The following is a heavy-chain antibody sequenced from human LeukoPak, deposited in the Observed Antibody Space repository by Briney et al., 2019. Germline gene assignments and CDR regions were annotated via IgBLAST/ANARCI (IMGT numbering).Heavy chain of an antibody. J-gene: IGHJ4*02. V-gene: IGHV4-61*02. D-gene: IGHD4-17*01. CDR3: ATEDYGDYGPFDY. CDR1: GGSISSGSYY. CDR2: IYTSGST. Sequence: SQTLSLTCTVSGGSISSGSYYWSWIRQPAGKGLGWIGRIYTSGSTNYNPSLKSRVTISVDTSKNQFSLKLSSVTAADTAVYYCATEDYGDYGPFDYWGQGTLVTVSS.